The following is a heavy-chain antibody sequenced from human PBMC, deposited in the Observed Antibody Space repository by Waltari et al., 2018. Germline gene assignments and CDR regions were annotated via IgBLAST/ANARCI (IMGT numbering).Heavy chain of an antibody. D-gene: IGHD6-19*01. J-gene: IGHJ3*02. CDR3: ARGVAGWSAFDI. V-gene: IGHV4-38-2*01. CDR1: GYSISSGYY. CDR2: IYHSGST. Sequence: QLQLQESGPGLVKPSETLSLTCAVSGYSISSGYYWGWIRQPPGKGLEWIGSIYHSGSTYYNPSLKSRVTISVDTSKNQFSLKLSSVTTADTAVYYCARGVAGWSAFDIWGQGTMVTVSS.